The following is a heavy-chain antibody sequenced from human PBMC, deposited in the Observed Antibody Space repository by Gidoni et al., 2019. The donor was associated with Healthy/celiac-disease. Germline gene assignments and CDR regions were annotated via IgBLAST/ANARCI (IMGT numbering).Heavy chain of an antibody. CDR1: GFTFAVYA. CDR3: AKDSAGIAARPGWFDP. Sequence: EVQLVASGGGLVQPGRSLRLSCAASGFTFAVYAMHWVRQAPGKGLEWVSGISWNSGSIGYADSVKGRFTISRDNAKNSLYLQMNSLRAEDTALYYCAKDSAGIAARPGWFDPWGQGTLVTVSS. V-gene: IGHV3-9*01. CDR2: ISWNSGSI. J-gene: IGHJ5*02. D-gene: IGHD6-6*01.